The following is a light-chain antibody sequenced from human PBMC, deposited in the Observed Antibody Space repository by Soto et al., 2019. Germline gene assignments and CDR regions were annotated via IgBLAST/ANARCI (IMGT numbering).Light chain of an antibody. J-gene: IGKJ4*02. CDR2: DAS. Sequence: EIVLTQSPATLSLSPGERATLSCRASQSVSSYLAWYQQKPGQAPRLLIYDASNRATGIPARFSGSGSGTDFDLTISSLGPEDFAVDYCQWLRNGTPRLTFGGGTKVEIK. CDR1: QSVSSY. CDR3: QWLRNGTPRLT. V-gene: IGKV3-11*01.